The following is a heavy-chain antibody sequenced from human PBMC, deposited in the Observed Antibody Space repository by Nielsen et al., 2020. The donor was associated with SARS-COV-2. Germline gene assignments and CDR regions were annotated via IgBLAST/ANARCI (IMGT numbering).Heavy chain of an antibody. J-gene: IGHJ4*02. Sequence: SETLSLTCTVSGGSISSSSYYWGWIRQPPGKGLEWIGSIYYSGSTYYNPSLKSRVTISVDTSKNQFSLKLSSVTAADTAVYYCAREREQWFTTRVVTLWGQGTLVTVSS. CDR1: GGSISSSSYY. D-gene: IGHD6-19*01. V-gene: IGHV4-39*07. CDR3: AREREQWFTTRVVTL. CDR2: IYYSGST.